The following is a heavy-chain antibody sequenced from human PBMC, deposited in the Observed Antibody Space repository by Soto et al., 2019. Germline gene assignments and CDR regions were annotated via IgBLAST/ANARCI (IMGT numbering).Heavy chain of an antibody. J-gene: IGHJ4*02. Sequence: PGGSLRLSCAASGFSFSHDYMHWVRQAPGKGLEYVSAISSNGDRIYYADSVKGRFTISRDNSKNTLYLQMISLRPEDTGVYYCVKVVDSSGWYYYDYWGQGALVTVSS. CDR3: VKVVDSSGWYYYDY. D-gene: IGHD6-19*01. CDR1: GFSFSHDY. CDR2: ISSNGDRI. V-gene: IGHV3-64D*06.